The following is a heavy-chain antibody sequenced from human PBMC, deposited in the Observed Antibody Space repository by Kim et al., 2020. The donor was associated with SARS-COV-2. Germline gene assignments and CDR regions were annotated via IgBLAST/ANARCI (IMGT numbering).Heavy chain of an antibody. D-gene: IGHD3-9*01. CDR2: ISSSSSYI. Sequence: GGSLRLSCAASGFTFSSYSMNWVRQAPGKGLEWVSSISSSSSYIYYADSVKGRFTISRDNAKNSLYLQMNSLRAEDTAVYYCARDGPRYFDWLFHPLDYWGQGTLVTVSS. J-gene: IGHJ4*02. CDR3: ARDGPRYFDWLFHPLDY. V-gene: IGHV3-21*01. CDR1: GFTFSSYS.